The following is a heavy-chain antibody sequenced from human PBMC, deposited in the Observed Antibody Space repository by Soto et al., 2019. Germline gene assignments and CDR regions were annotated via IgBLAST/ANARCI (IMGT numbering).Heavy chain of an antibody. J-gene: IGHJ3*02. Sequence: SATRSFTWTVSGGSISSYYWSWIRQPPGKGLEWIGYIYYIGSTNYNPSLKSRVTMSVDTSKNQFSLKLSSVTAADTAVYYCARDEAPYYGRSFDIWGQGTMVTVSS. CDR3: ARDEAPYYGRSFDI. V-gene: IGHV4-59*12. D-gene: IGHD3-10*01. CDR1: GGSISSYY. CDR2: IYYIGST.